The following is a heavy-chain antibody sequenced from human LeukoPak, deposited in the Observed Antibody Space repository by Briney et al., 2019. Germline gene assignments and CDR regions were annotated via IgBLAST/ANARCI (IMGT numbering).Heavy chain of an antibody. CDR3: ARGTNYYDSSGYYYGYYYYYMDV. CDR1: GGSFSGYY. D-gene: IGHD3-22*01. CDR2: INHSGST. V-gene: IGHV4-34*01. Sequence: PSETLSLTCAVYGGSFSGYYWSWIRQPPGKGLEWIGEINHSGSTNYNPSLKSRVTISVDTSKNQFSLKLSSVTAADTAVYYCARGTNYYDSSGYYYGYYYYYMDVWGKGATVTVSS. J-gene: IGHJ6*03.